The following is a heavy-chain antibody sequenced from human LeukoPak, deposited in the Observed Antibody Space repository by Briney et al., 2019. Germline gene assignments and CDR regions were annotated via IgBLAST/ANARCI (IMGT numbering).Heavy chain of an antibody. CDR3: ARGLRGSPAFDY. CDR1: GYSFTFKY. CDR2: INPNSGGT. D-gene: IGHD2-2*01. V-gene: IGHV1-2*02. Sequence: ASVKVSCKASGYSFTFKYLHWVRQAPGQGLEWMGWINPNSGGTNYAQKFQGRVTMTRDTPISTAYMELSRLRSDDTAVYYCARGLRGSPAFDYWGQGTLVTVSS. J-gene: IGHJ4*02.